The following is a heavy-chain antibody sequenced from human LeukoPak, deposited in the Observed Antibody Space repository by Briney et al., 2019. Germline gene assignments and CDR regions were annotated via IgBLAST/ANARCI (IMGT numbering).Heavy chain of an antibody. Sequence: SQTLSFTCTVSGGSIRSGSYYWSWIRQPAGKGLEWIGRIYTSGSTNYNPSLKSRVTISVDTSKNQFSLKLSSVTAADTAVYYCARVTMTGYYYYYMDVWGKGTTVTVSS. J-gene: IGHJ6*03. CDR2: IYTSGST. V-gene: IGHV4-61*02. CDR1: GGSIRSGSYY. CDR3: ARVTMTGYYYYYMDV. D-gene: IGHD3-22*01.